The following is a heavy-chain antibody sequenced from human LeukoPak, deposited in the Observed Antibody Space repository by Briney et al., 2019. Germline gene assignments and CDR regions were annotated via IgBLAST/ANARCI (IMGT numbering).Heavy chain of an antibody. J-gene: IGHJ3*02. CDR3: ARPTRSSSGWRDDAFDI. V-gene: IGHV4-39*01. Sequence: SVTLSLTCTVSVRSNSSSSYYWGWIRQPPGKGLGRVGSIYYRGSTYYNPSLKSQDTISVDTSNNQFSLKLSSVTAADTAVYYGARPTRSSSGWRDDAFDIWGQGTMVTVSS. CDR1: VRSNSSSSYY. D-gene: IGHD6-19*01. CDR2: IYYRGST.